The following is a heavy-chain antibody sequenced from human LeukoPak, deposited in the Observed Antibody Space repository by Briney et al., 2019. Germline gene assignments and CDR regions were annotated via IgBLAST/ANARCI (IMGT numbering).Heavy chain of an antibody. CDR3: AKRGAIVVVVAAIGAFDI. CDR2: ISGSGGST. Sequence: GGSLRLSCAASGFTFSSYAMSWVRQAPGKGLEWVSAISGSGGSTYYADSVKGRFTISRDNSKNTLYLQMNSLRAEDTAVYYCAKRGAIVVVVAAIGAFDIWGQGTMVTVSS. V-gene: IGHV3-23*01. CDR1: GFTFSSYA. J-gene: IGHJ3*02. D-gene: IGHD2-15*01.